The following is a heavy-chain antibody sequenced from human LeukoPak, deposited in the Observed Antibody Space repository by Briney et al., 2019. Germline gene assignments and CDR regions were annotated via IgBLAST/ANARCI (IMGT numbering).Heavy chain of an antibody. V-gene: IGHV3-53*01. CDR2: IYSGVTT. D-gene: IGHD3-22*01. CDR1: GFTVSSNY. J-gene: IGHJ4*02. Sequence: PGGSLRLSCAASGFTVSSNYMSWVRQAPGKGLECVSVIYSGVTTYYAESVKGRFTISRDNSKNTLFLQMNSLRAEDTAVYYCAGGIGGFYDSSGYYNYWGQGTLVTVSS. CDR3: AGGIGGFYDSSGYYNY.